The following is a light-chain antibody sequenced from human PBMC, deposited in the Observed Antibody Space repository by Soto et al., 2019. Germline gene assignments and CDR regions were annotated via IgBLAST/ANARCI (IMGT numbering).Light chain of an antibody. CDR3: SSYTTSSTLYV. V-gene: IGLV2-14*01. CDR2: EVT. J-gene: IGLJ1*01. Sequence: QSVLTQPASVSGSPGQSITISCTGTSGDIGGYNYVSWYQQYSGKAPKLIIFEVTNRPLGVSDRFSGSKSGDTASLTISGLQAEDEADYYCSSYTTSSTLYVFGPGTKLTVL. CDR1: SGDIGGYNY.